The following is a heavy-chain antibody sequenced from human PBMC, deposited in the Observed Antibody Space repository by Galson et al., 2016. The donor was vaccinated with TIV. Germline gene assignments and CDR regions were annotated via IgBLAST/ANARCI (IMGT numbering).Heavy chain of an antibody. CDR1: GFTFDDYA. CDR3: AKDVRALAVAVPFDY. CDR2: VSWNSHSI. Sequence: SLRLSCAASGFTFDDYAIHWVRQAPGKGLEWVSGVSWNSHSIGYADSVKGRFTISRDNAKNSVYLQMNSLRPEDTAFYYCAKDVRALAVAVPFDYWGQGTLVTVSS. V-gene: IGHV3-9*01. J-gene: IGHJ4*02. D-gene: IGHD6-19*01.